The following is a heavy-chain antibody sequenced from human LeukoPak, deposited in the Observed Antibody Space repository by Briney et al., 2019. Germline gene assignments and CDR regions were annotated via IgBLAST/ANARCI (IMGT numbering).Heavy chain of an antibody. V-gene: IGHV3-11*01. CDR3: ARRARDFGDSHAFDV. D-gene: IGHD4-17*01. CDR1: GLTFSDTN. CDR2: IRRVPTDL. Sequence: PGGSLRLSCVASGLTFSDTNLAWIRQAPGQGLEWISYIRRVPTDLYYADSVKGRFTITRDNAKNSLYLQMNSLRAEDTANYYCARRARDFGDSHAFDVWGQGTMVTVSS. J-gene: IGHJ3*01.